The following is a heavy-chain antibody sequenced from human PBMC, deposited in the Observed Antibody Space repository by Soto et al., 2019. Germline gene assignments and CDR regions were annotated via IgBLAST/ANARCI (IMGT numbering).Heavy chain of an antibody. V-gene: IGHV4-59*08. D-gene: IGHD4-17*01. CDR2: IYYSGST. J-gene: IGHJ5*02. Sequence: SETPSLTCTVSGGSISSYYWSWIRQPPGKGLEWIGYIYYSGSTNYNPSLKSRVTISVDTSKNQFSLKLSSVTAADTAVYYCSRRMITTVNNHWFDPWGQGTLVNVSA. CDR3: SRRMITTVNNHWFDP. CDR1: GGSISSYY.